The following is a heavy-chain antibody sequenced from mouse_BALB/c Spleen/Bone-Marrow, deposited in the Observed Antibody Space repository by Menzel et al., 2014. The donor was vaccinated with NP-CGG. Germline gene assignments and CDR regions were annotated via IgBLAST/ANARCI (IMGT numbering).Heavy chain of an antibody. D-gene: IGHD2-4*01. CDR1: GFTFRSYG. CDR3: ARGYDYSSWFAY. Sequence: EVKLMESGGGLVQPGGSLKLSCAASGFTFRSYGMSWVRQTPDKRLEMIATINVNGDTTYHPDSVKGRFTISRDNVKNTLYLQMSSLKSEDTAMYYCARGYDYSSWFAYWGQGTLVTVSA. CDR2: INVNGDTT. J-gene: IGHJ3*01. V-gene: IGHV5-6-3*01.